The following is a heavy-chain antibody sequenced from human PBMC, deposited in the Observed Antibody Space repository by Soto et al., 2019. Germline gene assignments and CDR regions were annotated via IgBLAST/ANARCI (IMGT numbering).Heavy chain of an antibody. D-gene: IGHD1-26*01. CDR2: ISGDGNDK. CDR1: GFIFRNFG. J-gene: IGHJ4*02. CDR3: VQGASTAHQPLDS. Sequence: GSLRLSCAASGFIFRNFGMHWVRRAPGKGLEWVAVISGDGNDKYYPDSVKGRFTISRDNFNNTLYLQLNSLRPEDTAVYHCVQGASTAHQPLDSWGQGVLVTVSS. V-gene: IGHV3-30*03.